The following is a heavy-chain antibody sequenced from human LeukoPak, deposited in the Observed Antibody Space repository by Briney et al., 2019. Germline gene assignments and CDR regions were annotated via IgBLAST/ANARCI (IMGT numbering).Heavy chain of an antibody. CDR1: GFTVSSNY. J-gene: IGHJ4*02. Sequence: GGSLRLSCAASGFTVSSNYMSWVRQAPGKGLEWVSGISGSGGSTYYADSVKGRFTISRDNSKNTLYVQMNSLRADDTAVYYCAKELMVAVTGTGLFDYWGQGTLVTVSS. CDR2: ISGSGGST. D-gene: IGHD4-11*01. CDR3: AKELMVAVTGTGLFDY. V-gene: IGHV3-23*01.